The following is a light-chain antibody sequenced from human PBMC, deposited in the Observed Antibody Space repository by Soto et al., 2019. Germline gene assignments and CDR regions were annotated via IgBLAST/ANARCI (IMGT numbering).Light chain of an antibody. V-gene: IGKV1-12*01. Sequence: DIQMTQSPSSVSAPVGDRVTITCRATEVISQWLAWYQQNPGKPPRLLIYAASTLQNGFPSRFSGSGFGTDFTLAINSLQPEDSGTYYCQQANSFPQTFGLGTRVEIK. CDR1: EVISQW. J-gene: IGKJ1*01. CDR3: QQANSFPQT. CDR2: AAS.